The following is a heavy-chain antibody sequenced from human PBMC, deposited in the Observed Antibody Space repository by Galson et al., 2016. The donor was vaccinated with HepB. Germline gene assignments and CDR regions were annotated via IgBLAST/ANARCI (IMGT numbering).Heavy chain of an antibody. D-gene: IGHD3-22*01. CDR3: VRPITTSPYCFDS. CDR1: GYTFTNFW. Sequence: QSGAEVKKSGEFLTISCKGSGYTFTNFWIGWVRQMPGKGLEWMGFIYPADSDTRYSPSFQGHVIISADKSTNTAYLQWSSLKASDTAMYYCVRPITTSPYCFDSWGQGTLVTVSS. CDR2: IYPADSDT. V-gene: IGHV5-51*01. J-gene: IGHJ4*02.